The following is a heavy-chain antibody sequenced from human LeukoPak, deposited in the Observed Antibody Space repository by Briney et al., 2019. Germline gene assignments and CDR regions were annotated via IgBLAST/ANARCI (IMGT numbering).Heavy chain of an antibody. Sequence: SETLSLTCAVYGGSFSGYYWSWIRQPPGKGLEWIGEINHSGSTNYNPSLKSRVTISVDTSKNQFSLKLSSVTAADTAVYYCARPFLPGYSSSWYGYWGQGTLVTVSS. V-gene: IGHV4-34*01. CDR1: GGSFSGYY. CDR2: INHSGST. J-gene: IGHJ4*02. D-gene: IGHD6-13*01. CDR3: ARPFLPGYSSSWYGY.